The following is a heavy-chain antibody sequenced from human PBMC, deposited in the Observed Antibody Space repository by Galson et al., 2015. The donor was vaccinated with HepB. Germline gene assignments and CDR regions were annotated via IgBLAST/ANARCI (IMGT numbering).Heavy chain of an antibody. CDR2: ISSSSSYT. J-gene: IGHJ5*02. Sequence: SLRLSCAASGFTFSDYYMSWIRQAPGKGLEWVSYISSSSSYTNYADSVKGRFTISRDNAKNSLYLQMNSLRAEDTAVYYCARDYYDSSGYYGDWFDPWGQGTLVTVSS. D-gene: IGHD3-22*01. V-gene: IGHV3-11*06. CDR3: ARDYYDSSGYYGDWFDP. CDR1: GFTFSDYY.